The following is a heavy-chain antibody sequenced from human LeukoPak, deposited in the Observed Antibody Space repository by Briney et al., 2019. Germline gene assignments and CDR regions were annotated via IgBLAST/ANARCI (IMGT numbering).Heavy chain of an antibody. CDR2: ISGSGGST. Sequence: PGGSLRLSCAASGFTFSSYAMSWVRQAPGKGLEWVSAISGSGGSTYYADSVKGRFTISRDNSKNTLYLQMNSLRAEDTAVYYCARDWNYDFPRPYYYYMDVWGKGTTVTVSS. D-gene: IGHD3-3*01. V-gene: IGHV3-23*01. J-gene: IGHJ6*03. CDR1: GFTFSSYA. CDR3: ARDWNYDFPRPYYYYMDV.